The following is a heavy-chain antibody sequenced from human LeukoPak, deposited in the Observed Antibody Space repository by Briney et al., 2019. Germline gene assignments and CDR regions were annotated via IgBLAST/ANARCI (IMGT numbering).Heavy chain of an antibody. CDR2: IHYTGNT. V-gene: IGHV4-59*01. CDR1: GVSITSSY. D-gene: IGHD4-11*01. J-gene: IGHJ4*01. Sequence: KAPETLSLTCTVSGVSITSSYWSWIRQPPGKGLEWIGYIHYTGNTNHNPSLKNRVTISVDTSKNQFSLKLSSVTAADTAIYYCAKYGHYNFDYWGHGTLVTVSS. CDR3: AKYGHYNFDY.